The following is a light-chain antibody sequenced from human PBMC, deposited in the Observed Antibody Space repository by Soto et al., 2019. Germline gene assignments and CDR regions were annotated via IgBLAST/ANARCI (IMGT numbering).Light chain of an antibody. V-gene: IGKV4-1*01. Sequence: DIVMTQSPDSLAVSLGEGATINCKSSQSVLYSSNNKNYLTWYQQKPGQPPKLLISWASTRESGIPDRFSGSGSGTDFTLTISSLQAEDVAIYYCQQCYDVPLTFGPGTKVEIK. CDR3: QQCYDVPLT. CDR1: QSVLYSSNNKNY. CDR2: WAS. J-gene: IGKJ3*01.